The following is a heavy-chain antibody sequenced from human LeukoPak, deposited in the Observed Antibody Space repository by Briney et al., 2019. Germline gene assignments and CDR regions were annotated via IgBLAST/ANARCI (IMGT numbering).Heavy chain of an antibody. CDR1: GGSISSYY. D-gene: IGHD3-10*01. J-gene: IGHJ4*02. Sequence: PSETLSLTCTVSGGSISSYYWSWIRQPPGKGLEWIGYIYYSGSTNYNPSLKSRVTISVDKSKNQFSLKLSSVTAADTAVYYCASLYGSGSYYKEGFDYWGQGTLVTVSS. V-gene: IGHV4-59*12. CDR2: IYYSGST. CDR3: ASLYGSGSYYKEGFDY.